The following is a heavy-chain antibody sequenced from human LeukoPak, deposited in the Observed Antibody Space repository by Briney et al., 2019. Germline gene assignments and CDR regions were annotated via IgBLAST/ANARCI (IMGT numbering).Heavy chain of an antibody. CDR2: IIPILGIT. V-gene: IGHV1-69*04. CDR3: ARDLRGSSSWYDY. CDR1: DGTFNSYG. Sequence: ASVKVSCKASDGTFNSYGISWVRQAPGQGLEWMGRIIPILGITNYAQKLQGRVTITADKSTNTAYMELSSLRSEDTAVFYCARDLRGSSSWYDYWGQGTLVTVSS. D-gene: IGHD6-13*01. J-gene: IGHJ4*02.